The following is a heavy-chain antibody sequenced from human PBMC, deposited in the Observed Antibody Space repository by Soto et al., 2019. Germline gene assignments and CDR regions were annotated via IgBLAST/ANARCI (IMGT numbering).Heavy chain of an antibody. CDR3: AHSPPSFTVTNWFDP. J-gene: IGHJ5*02. Sequence: SGPTLFNPTQTLTLTCTFSGFSLSTSGVGVGWIHQPPGKALEWLALIYWDDDKRYSPSLKSRLTITKDTSKNQVVLTMTNMDPVDTATYYCAHSPPSFTVTNWFDPWGQGTLVTVSS. D-gene: IGHD4-4*01. V-gene: IGHV2-5*02. CDR2: IYWDDDK. CDR1: GFSLSTSGVG.